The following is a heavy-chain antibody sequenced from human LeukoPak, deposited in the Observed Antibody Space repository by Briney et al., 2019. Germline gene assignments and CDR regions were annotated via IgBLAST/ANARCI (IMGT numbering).Heavy chain of an antibody. D-gene: IGHD2-2*01. Sequence: GGSLRLSCAVSGLTFNNYAMSWVRQAPGKGLEGVSGISGRGASKYYADSVKGRFTISRDNSKNTLYLQMNSPRAEDTAVYYCAKGVVVAPDVTPFDYWGQGTLVTVSS. J-gene: IGHJ4*02. CDR3: AKGVVVAPDVTPFDY. V-gene: IGHV3-23*01. CDR2: ISGRGASK. CDR1: GLTFNNYA.